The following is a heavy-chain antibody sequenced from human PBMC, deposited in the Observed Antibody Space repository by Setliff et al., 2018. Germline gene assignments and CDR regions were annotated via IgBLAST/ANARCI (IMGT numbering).Heavy chain of an antibody. J-gene: IGHJ4*02. V-gene: IGHV4-34*01. CDR2: INHSGIT. CDR3: ARGGFFGYNADF. Sequence: ASETLSLTCAVYGGSFSGYYWTWIRQSPGRGLEWIGEINHSGITNYNPSLKSRLTIAVDTSKNEFSLILASVTAADTAVYYCARGGFFGYNADFWGQGALVTVS. CDR1: GGSFSGYY. D-gene: IGHD3-3*01.